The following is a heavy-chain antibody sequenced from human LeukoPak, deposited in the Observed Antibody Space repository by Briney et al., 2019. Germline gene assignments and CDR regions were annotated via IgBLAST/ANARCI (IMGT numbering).Heavy chain of an antibody. CDR1: GFTFSSYA. CDR3: ASHPSYSNYNPRAYYFDY. J-gene: IGHJ4*02. D-gene: IGHD4-11*01. CDR2: ISGSGGST. V-gene: IGHV3-23*01. Sequence: GGSLRLSCAASGFTFSSYAMSWVRQAPGKGLEWVSAISGSGGSTYYADSVKGRFTISRDNSKNTLYLQMNSLRAEDTAVYYCASHPSYSNYNPRAYYFDYWGQGTLVTVSS.